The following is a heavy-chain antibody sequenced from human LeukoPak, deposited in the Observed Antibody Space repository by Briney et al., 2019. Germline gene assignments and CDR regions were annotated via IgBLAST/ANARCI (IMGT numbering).Heavy chain of an antibody. D-gene: IGHD3-10*01. J-gene: IGHJ6*02. CDR2: MNPNSGNT. Sequence: GASVKVSCKASGYTFTSYDINWMRQATGQGLEWMGWMNPNSGNTGYAQKFQGRVTMTRNTSISTAYMELSSLRSEDTAVYYCARTRKTNYYGSGSDGMDVWGQGTTVTVSS. CDR3: ARTRKTNYYGSGSDGMDV. CDR1: GYTFTSYD. V-gene: IGHV1-8*01.